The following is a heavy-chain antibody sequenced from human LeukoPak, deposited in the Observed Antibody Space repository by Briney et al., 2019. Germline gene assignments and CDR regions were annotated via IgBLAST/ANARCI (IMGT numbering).Heavy chain of an antibody. V-gene: IGHV3-48*04. Sequence: GGSLRLSCAASGFTFSSYSMNWVRQAPGKGLEWVSYISSSSSTIYYADSVQGRFTISRDNAKNSLYLQMNSLRVEDTAVYYCARPTGDMSTVTKDAFDIWGQGTMVTVSS. J-gene: IGHJ3*02. D-gene: IGHD4-17*01. CDR2: ISSSSSTI. CDR1: GFTFSSYS. CDR3: ARPTGDMSTVTKDAFDI.